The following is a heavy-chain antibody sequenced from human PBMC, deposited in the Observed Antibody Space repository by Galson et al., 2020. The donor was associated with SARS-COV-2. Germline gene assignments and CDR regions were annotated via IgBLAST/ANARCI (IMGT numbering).Heavy chain of an antibody. D-gene: IGHD6-19*01. Sequence: GESLKISCAASGFTFSSYEMNWVRQAPGKGLEWVSYISSSGSTIYYADSVKGRFTISRDNAKNSLYLQMNSLRAEDTAVYYCAPISIAVAGTRDWFDPWGQGTLVTVSS. V-gene: IGHV3-48*03. CDR1: GFTFSSYE. CDR2: ISSSGSTI. J-gene: IGHJ5*02. CDR3: APISIAVAGTRDWFDP.